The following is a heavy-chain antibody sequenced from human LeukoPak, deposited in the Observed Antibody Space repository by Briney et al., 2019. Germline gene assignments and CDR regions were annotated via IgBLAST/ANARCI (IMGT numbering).Heavy chain of an antibody. V-gene: IGHV1-46*01. D-gene: IGHD1-26*01. J-gene: IGHJ6*03. CDR1: GYTFTSYY. CDR3: ARAATRVHYYYYMDV. Sequence: ASVKVSCKASGYTFTSYYMHWVRQATGQGLEWTGIINPSGGSTSYAQKFQGRVTMTRDTSTSTVYMELSSLRSEDTAVYYCARAATRVHYYYYMDVWGKGTTVTISS. CDR2: INPSGGST.